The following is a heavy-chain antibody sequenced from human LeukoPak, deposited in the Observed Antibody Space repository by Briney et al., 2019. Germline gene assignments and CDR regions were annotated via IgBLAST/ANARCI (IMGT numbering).Heavy chain of an antibody. J-gene: IGHJ3*02. D-gene: IGHD3-22*01. CDR3: ARPPQTYYYDSSGYQAFAI. V-gene: IGHV4-34*01. CDR2: INHSGST. CDR1: GGSFSGYY. Sequence: SETLSLTCAVYGGSFSGYYWSWIRQPPGKGLEWIGEINHSGSTNYNPSLKSRVTISVDTSKNQFSLKLSSVTAADTAVYYCARPPQTYYYDSSGYQAFAIWGQGTMVTVSS.